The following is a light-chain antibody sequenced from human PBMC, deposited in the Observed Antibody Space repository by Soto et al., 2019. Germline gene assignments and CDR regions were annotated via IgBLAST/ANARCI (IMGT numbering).Light chain of an antibody. CDR2: DAS. J-gene: IGKJ4*01. CDR1: QSVGNNY. Sequence: EIVLTQSPGTLSLSPGERATLSCRASQSVGNNYLAWYQQKPGQAPRLLIYDASNRATGIPARFSGSGSGTDFTLTISSLEPEDFAVYYCQQRSKWVTFGRGTKVDIK. CDR3: QQRSKWVT. V-gene: IGKV3-11*01.